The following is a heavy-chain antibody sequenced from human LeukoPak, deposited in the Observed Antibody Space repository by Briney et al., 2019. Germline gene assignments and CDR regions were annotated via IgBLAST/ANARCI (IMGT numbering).Heavy chain of an antibody. D-gene: IGHD4-23*01. CDR2: IFYSGST. Sequence: PSETLSLTCTVSGGSISSSSYYWGWTRQPPGKGLEWIGSIFYSGSTYYNPSLESRVTISVDTSKNQFSLKVSSVTAADTAVYYCARIYGGNSDWFDPWGQGTLVTVSS. CDR1: GGSISSSSYY. J-gene: IGHJ5*02. CDR3: ARIYGGNSDWFDP. V-gene: IGHV4-39*07.